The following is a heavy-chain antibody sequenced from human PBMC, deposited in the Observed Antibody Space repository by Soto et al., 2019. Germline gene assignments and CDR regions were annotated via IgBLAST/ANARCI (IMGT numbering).Heavy chain of an antibody. D-gene: IGHD6-6*01. CDR3: ARLHYSRSFSFY. CDR1: GNIFTTHW. V-gene: IGHV5-51*01. J-gene: IGHJ4*02. CDR2: IYPGDSHV. Sequence: GESLKISCQHSGNIFTTHWIGCVRQMPGKGLEWMGLIYPGDSHVRYGPSFQGQVTISIDSSTTTAYLQWSRLKASDTAIYYCARLHYSRSFSFYWGQGTLVTI.